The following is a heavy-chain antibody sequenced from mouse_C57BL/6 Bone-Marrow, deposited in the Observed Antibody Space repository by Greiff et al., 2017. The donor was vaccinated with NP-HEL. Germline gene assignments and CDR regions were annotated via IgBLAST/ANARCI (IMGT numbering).Heavy chain of an antibody. J-gene: IGHJ3*01. Sequence: VQLQQSGAELVRPGASVKLSCTASGFNITDDYMHWVKQRPEQGLEWIGWIDPENGDTEYASKFQGKATITADTSSNTAYLQLSSLTSEDTAVYYCTTWGDYDRIAYWGQGTLVTVSA. CDR1: GFNITDDY. D-gene: IGHD2-4*01. CDR3: TTWGDYDRIAY. CDR2: IDPENGDT. V-gene: IGHV14-4*01.